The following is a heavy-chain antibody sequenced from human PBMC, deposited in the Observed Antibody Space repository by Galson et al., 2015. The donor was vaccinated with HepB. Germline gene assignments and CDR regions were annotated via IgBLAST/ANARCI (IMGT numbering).Heavy chain of an antibody. J-gene: IGHJ4*02. CDR2: ISGGVGST. CDR1: GFTFSSYA. CDR3: AKDRGARFGSAPGTGSCY. Sequence: SLRLSCAASGFTFSSYAMSWVRQAPGKGLEWVSGISGGVGSTYYADSMKGRFTISRDNAKNTLYLQMNSLRAEDTALYYCAKDRGARFGSAPGTGSCYWGQGILVTVSS. V-gene: IGHV3-23*01. D-gene: IGHD6-13*01.